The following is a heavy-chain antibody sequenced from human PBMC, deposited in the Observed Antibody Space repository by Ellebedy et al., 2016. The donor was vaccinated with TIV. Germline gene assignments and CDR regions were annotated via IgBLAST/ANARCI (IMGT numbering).Heavy chain of an antibody. CDR2: IYHSGST. V-gene: IGHV4-39*07. CDR3: ASSPSGYEIPY. Sequence: GSLRLSXNVSGGTISSTNYYWGWIRQSPEKGLEWIGSIYHSGSTYYNPSLKSRPTISLDTTKNQFSLRLDSVTAADTAVYYCASSPSGYEIPYWGQGTLVTVSS. D-gene: IGHD5-12*01. J-gene: IGHJ4*02. CDR1: GGTISSTNYY.